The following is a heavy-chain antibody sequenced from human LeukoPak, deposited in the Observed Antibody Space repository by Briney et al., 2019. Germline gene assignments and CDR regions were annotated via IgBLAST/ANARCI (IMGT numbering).Heavy chain of an antibody. CDR1: GYTFTSYG. CDR2: ISAYNGNT. J-gene: IGHJ4*02. Sequence: ASVTVSFKASGYTFTSYGISWVRQAPGQGLEWMGWISAYNGNTNYAQKLQGRVTMTTDTSTSTAYMELRSLRSDDTAVYYCARKVGYGGNSGYFDYWGQGTLVTVSS. V-gene: IGHV1-18*01. D-gene: IGHD4-23*01. CDR3: ARKVGYGGNSGYFDY.